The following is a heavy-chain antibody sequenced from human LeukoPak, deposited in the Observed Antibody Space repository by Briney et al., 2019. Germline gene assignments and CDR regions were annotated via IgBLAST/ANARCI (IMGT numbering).Heavy chain of an antibody. V-gene: IGHV5-51*01. Sequence: GESLKISCKGSGYSFTSNWIGWVRQMPGKGLEWMGVIYPSDSDTRYSPSFQGQVTISADKSISTAYLQWRSLKVSDSAMYYCARLTAVVTFDYWGQGTLVTVSS. J-gene: IGHJ4*02. CDR3: ARLTAVVTFDY. CDR2: IYPSDSDT. D-gene: IGHD4-23*01. CDR1: GYSFTSNW.